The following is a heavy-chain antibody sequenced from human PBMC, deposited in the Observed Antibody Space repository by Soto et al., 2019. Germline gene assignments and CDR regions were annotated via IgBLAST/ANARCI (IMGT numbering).Heavy chain of an antibody. CDR2: INPIFGTA. Sequence: QVQLVQSGAEVKKPGSSVKVSCKASGGTFSSYAIDWVRQAPGQGLERMGGINPIFGTADYAQKFQGRVTITADESTSTAYMELSSLRSEDTAVYYCARGQTGGGWGYYFDYWGQGTLVTVSS. V-gene: IGHV1-69*12. CDR1: GGTFSSYA. J-gene: IGHJ4*02. CDR3: ARGQTGGGWGYYFDY. D-gene: IGHD3-16*01.